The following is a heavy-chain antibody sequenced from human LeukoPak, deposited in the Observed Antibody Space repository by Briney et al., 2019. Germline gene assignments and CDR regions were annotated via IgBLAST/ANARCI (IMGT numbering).Heavy chain of an antibody. CDR3: ARSSGYSYGATYYFDY. CDR1: GYSFTSYW. D-gene: IGHD5-18*01. J-gene: IGHJ4*02. Sequence: GESLKISCKGSGYSFTSYWIGWVRQMPGKGLEWMGIIYPGDSDTRYSPSFQGQVTISADKSISTAYLRWSSLKASDTAMYYCARSSGYSYGATYYFDYWGQGTLVTVSS. V-gene: IGHV5-51*01. CDR2: IYPGDSDT.